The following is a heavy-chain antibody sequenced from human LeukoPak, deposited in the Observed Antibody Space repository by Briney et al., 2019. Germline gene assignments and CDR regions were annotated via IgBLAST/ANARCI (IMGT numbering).Heavy chain of an antibody. CDR1: GYTLTGYY. J-gene: IGHJ4*02. V-gene: IGHV1-2*02. D-gene: IGHD2-2*01. Sequence: ASVKVSCKASGYTLTGYYMHWVRQAPGQGLEWMGGINPNSGGTNYAQKFQGRVTMTTDTSISTAYRELSRLRSDDTAVYYCARDPAAAIFDYWGQGTLVTVSS. CDR3: ARDPAAAIFDY. CDR2: INPNSGGT.